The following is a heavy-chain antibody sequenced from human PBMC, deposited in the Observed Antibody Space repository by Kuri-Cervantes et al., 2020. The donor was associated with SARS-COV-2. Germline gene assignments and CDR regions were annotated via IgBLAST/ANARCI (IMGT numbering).Heavy chain of an antibody. CDR1: GFTFSSYE. Sequence: GGSLRLSCAAPGFTFSSYEMNWVRQAPGKGLEWVSYISSSSSTIYYADSVKGRFTISRDNAKNSLYLQMNSLRDEDTAVYYCARDANYGSRLPRKFDYWGQGTLVTVSS. CDR2: ISSSSSTI. V-gene: IGHV3-48*02. D-gene: IGHD5-12*01. CDR3: ARDANYGSRLPRKFDY. J-gene: IGHJ4*02.